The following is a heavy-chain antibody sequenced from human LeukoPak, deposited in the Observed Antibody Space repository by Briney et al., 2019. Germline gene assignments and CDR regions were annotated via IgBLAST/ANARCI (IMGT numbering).Heavy chain of an antibody. J-gene: IGHJ4*02. CDR3: AKEAVRYCSSTSCPDLYFDY. Sequence: GGSLRLSCAAAGFTFSSYAMHRVRQAPGKGLEWVAVISYDGSNKYYADSVKGRFTISRDNSKNTLYLQMNSLRAEDTAVYYCAKEAVRYCSSTSCPDLYFDYWGQGTLVTVSS. D-gene: IGHD2-2*01. V-gene: IGHV3-30-3*01. CDR1: GFTFSSYA. CDR2: ISYDGSNK.